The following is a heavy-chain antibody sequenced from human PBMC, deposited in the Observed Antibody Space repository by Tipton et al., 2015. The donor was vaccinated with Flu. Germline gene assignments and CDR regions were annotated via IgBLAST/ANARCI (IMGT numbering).Heavy chain of an antibody. Sequence: LRLSCTASGGSISSYYWSWIRQPPGKGLEWIGYIYYNGNTNYNPSLKSRVTISVDTSKNQFSLKVSSVTAADTAVYYCARYGSYFEYWGQGTLVTVSS. CDR3: ARYGSYFEY. D-gene: IGHD1-26*01. J-gene: IGHJ4*02. V-gene: IGHV4-59*01. CDR2: IYYNGNT. CDR1: GGSISSYY.